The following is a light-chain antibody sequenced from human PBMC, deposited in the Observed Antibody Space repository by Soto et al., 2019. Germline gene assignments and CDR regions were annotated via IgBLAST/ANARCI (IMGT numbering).Light chain of an antibody. CDR2: AAS. J-gene: IGKJ1*01. V-gene: IGKV1-39*01. CDR1: QSISSY. CDR3: QQSYSRT. Sequence: DLPMTQSPSSLSASVGDRVTITCRASQSISSYLNWYQQKPGKAPKLLIYAASSLQSGVPSRFSGSGSGTDFTLTISSLQPEDFATYYCQQSYSRTFGQGTKVEIK.